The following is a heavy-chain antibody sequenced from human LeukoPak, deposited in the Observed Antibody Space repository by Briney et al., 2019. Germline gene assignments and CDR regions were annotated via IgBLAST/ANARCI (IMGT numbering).Heavy chain of an antibody. D-gene: IGHD3-22*01. Sequence: SETLSLTCTVSGGSINNYYWSWIRQSPGKGLEWTGYIYYRGSSNYNPSLKSRITMSVDTSKNQFSLKLNSVTAADTAVYYCARVQKDYYDSGGYHSAAAFDIWGQGTMVTVS. J-gene: IGHJ3*02. CDR1: GGSINNYY. CDR3: ARVQKDYYDSGGYHSAAAFDI. CDR2: IYYRGSS. V-gene: IGHV4-59*01.